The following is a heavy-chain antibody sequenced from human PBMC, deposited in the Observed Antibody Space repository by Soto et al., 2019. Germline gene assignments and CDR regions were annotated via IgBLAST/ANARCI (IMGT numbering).Heavy chain of an antibody. CDR2: LSDSGISI. Sequence: GGSLRLSCTASGFTFSSHAMTWVRQAPGKGLEWVSGLSDSGISIYYADSVKDRLTISRDNSKNTLYLQIHTLRAEDTAVYYCTKGRRSSSPPPLDSWGQGTLVTVSS. D-gene: IGHD2-2*01. V-gene: IGHV3-23*01. J-gene: IGHJ5*01. CDR3: TKGRRSSSPPPLDS. CDR1: GFTFSSHA.